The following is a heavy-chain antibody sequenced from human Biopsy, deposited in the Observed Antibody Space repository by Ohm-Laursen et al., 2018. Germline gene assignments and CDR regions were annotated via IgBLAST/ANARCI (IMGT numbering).Heavy chain of an antibody. J-gene: IGHJ6*02. CDR2: IYGSGST. V-gene: IGHV4-4*07. CDR3: AREGLDWDNRRYKGLDV. Sequence: SDTLSLTCTVSGDSISSDYWTWIRRPAGKGLEWIGRIYGSGSTNYNPSLRGRVTLSGDTSKNQVSLRLRSATAADTAVYYCAREGLDWDNRRYKGLDVWGQGATVIVSS. CDR1: GDSISSDY. D-gene: IGHD1/OR15-1a*01.